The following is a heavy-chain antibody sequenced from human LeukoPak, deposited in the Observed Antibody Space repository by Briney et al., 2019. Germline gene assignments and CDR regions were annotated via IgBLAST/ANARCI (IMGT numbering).Heavy chain of an antibody. CDR1: GGTFSIYA. Sequence: SVKVPYKASGGTFSIYAISWVRQAPGHGLEWMGGVIPIFGTANYAQKFQGRVTITADESTSTAYMELSSLRSEDTAVYYCAREASGWSTDAFDIWGQGTMVTVSS. CDR2: VIPIFGTA. V-gene: IGHV1-69*01. D-gene: IGHD6-19*01. CDR3: AREASGWSTDAFDI. J-gene: IGHJ3*02.